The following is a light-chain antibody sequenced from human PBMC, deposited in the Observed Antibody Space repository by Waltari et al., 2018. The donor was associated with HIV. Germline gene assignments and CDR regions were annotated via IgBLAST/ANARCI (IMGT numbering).Light chain of an antibody. CDR2: RAS. V-gene: IGKV4-1*01. J-gene: IGKJ2*01. Sequence: DIVMPQSPDSLAVSLGERATINCKSSQSVLYSSNNESYLAWYQQRPGQPPKKLIYRASTRESGVPDRFSGSGSGTDFTLTISSLQAEDVAVYYCQQYYSSPRTFGQGTKLEIK. CDR3: QQYYSSPRT. CDR1: QSVLYSSNNESY.